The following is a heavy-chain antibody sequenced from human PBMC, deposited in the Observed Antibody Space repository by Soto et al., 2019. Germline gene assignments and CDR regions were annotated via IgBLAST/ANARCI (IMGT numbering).Heavy chain of an antibody. CDR1: GFTFSSYW. CDR3: ARDGEGY. D-gene: IGHD2-21*01. Sequence: EVQLVESGGGLVQPGGSLRLSCAASGFTFSSYWMHWVRQVPGKGLVWVSRINTDGSETNYAVSVKGRFTVSRDNAKNTQYLQMNNLRVEDTAVYYCARDGEGYWGQGTLVTVSS. CDR2: INTDGSET. V-gene: IGHV3-74*01. J-gene: IGHJ4*02.